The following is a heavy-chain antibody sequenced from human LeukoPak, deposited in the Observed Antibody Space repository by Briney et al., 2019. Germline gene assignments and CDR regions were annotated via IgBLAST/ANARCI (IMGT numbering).Heavy chain of an antibody. J-gene: IGHJ4*02. CDR3: ARGARGAHFDY. CDR2: VYYSGSG. V-gene: IGHV4-59*11. Sequence: SETLSLTCTVSDDSIKSHFWTWIRQPPGKGLEWIGYVYYSGSGSSNPSLKSRLTMSVDTSKNQFSLKLSSVTAADTAVYYCARGARGAHFDYWGQGTLVTVSS. CDR1: DDSIKSHF. D-gene: IGHD1-26*01.